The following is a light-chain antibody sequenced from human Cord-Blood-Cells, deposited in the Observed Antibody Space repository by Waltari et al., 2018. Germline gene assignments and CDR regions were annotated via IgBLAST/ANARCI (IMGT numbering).Light chain of an antibody. J-gene: IGLJ2*01. CDR3: CSYAGSSTLV. Sequence: QSALTQPASVSGSPGQSITISCTGTSSDVGSYNLVSWNQQHPGKAPKLMIYEGRKRPSGVSNHFSGSKSGNTASLTISGLQAEDEADYYCCSYAGSSTLVFGGGTKLTVL. CDR2: EGR. V-gene: IGLV2-23*01. CDR1: SSDVGSYNL.